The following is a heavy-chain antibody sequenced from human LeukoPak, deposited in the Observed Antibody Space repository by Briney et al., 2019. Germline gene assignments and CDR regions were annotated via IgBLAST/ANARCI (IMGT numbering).Heavy chain of an antibody. D-gene: IGHD5-24*01. CDR1: GFTFNIYS. Sequence: GGSLRLSCAASGFTFNIYSMNWVRQAPGKGLEWLSYISPTGTTVYYVDSVKGRFTISRDNARNSLYLQMNSLRAEDTAIYYCTRVGYIDEGIDYWGQGTLVTVSS. CDR3: TRVGYIDEGIDY. V-gene: IGHV3-48*04. J-gene: IGHJ4*02. CDR2: ISPTGTTV.